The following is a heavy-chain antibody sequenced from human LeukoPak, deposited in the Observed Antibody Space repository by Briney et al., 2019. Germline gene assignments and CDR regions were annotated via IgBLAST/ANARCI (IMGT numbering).Heavy chain of an antibody. V-gene: IGHV3-21*06. Sequence: GGSLRLSCAASGFTFGAYTINWVRQAPGKGLEWVSCIFSRSESILYADSVKGRFTISRDNAKNLLYLQMDSLRVEDTAVYYCARDFFHSSESRPFDYWGQGTLVTVSS. J-gene: IGHJ4*02. CDR1: GFTFGAYT. CDR3: ARDFFHSSESRPFDY. CDR2: IFSRSESI. D-gene: IGHD3-22*01.